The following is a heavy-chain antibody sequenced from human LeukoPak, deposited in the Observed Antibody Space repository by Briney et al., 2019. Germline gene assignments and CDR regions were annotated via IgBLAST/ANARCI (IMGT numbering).Heavy chain of an antibody. D-gene: IGHD1-26*01. Sequence: GTSLRLSCAASGFTFSDYGMHWVRQAPGKGLEWVAVIRYDGSTIYYADSVKGRFTISRDNSKNTLYLQMNSLRAEDTAVYYCARDGELPADYWGQGTLVTVSS. CDR1: GFTFSDYG. J-gene: IGHJ4*02. CDR3: ARDGELPADY. CDR2: IRYDGSTI. V-gene: IGHV3-33*01.